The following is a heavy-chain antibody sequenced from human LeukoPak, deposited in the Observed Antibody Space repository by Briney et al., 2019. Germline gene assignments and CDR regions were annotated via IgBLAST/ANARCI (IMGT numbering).Heavy chain of an antibody. CDR1: GYTLTELS. CDR3: ATVHVLRLLERSAFDI. Sequence: GASVKVSCKVSGYTLTELSMHWVRQAPGKVLEWMGGFDPEDGETIYAQKFQGRVTMTEDTSTDTAYMELSSLRSEDTAVYYCATVHVLRLLERSAFDIWGQGTMVTVSS. V-gene: IGHV1-24*01. J-gene: IGHJ3*02. D-gene: IGHD3-3*01. CDR2: FDPEDGET.